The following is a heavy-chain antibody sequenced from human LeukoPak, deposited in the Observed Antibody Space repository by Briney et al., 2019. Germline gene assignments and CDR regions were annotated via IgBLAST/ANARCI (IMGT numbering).Heavy chain of an antibody. CDR2: ISYDGSNK. CDR3: AKNVATVLKSAFDI. CDR1: GFTFSNYG. J-gene: IGHJ3*02. V-gene: IGHV3-30*18. Sequence: EGSLRLSCAASGFTFSNYGMHWVRQAPGKGLEWVAVISYDGSNKYYVDSVKGRFTISRDNSKNTLYLQMNSLIAEDTAVYYCAKNVATVLKSAFDIWGQGTMVTVSS. D-gene: IGHD4-11*01.